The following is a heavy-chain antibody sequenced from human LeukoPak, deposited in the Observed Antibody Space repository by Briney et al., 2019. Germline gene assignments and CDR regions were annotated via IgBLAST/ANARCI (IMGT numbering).Heavy chain of an antibody. J-gene: IGHJ4*01. CDR1: GFIFSHHG. CDR3: ARDAQRGFDYSNSLKN. CDR2: IWSDATNR. V-gene: IGHV3-33*01. D-gene: IGHD4-11*01. Sequence: GGSLTLSCAASGFIFSHHGMHWVRQAPGKGLEWVAVIWSDATNRFYADSVKGRFTISRDNSQNTVSLQMNSLRVKDTAIYYCARDAQRGFDYSNSLKNWGHGTLVTVSS.